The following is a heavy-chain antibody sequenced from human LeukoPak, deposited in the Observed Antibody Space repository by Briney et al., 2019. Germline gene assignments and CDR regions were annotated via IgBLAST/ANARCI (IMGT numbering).Heavy chain of an antibody. J-gene: IGHJ4*02. CDR1: GGSISSYY. V-gene: IGHV4-59*01. Sequence: SETLSLTCTVSGGSISSYYWSWIRQPPGKGLEWIGYIYYSGSTNYNPSLKSRVTISVDTSKNQFSLKLSSVTAAGTAVYYCARGYSSGPLDFDYWGQGTLVTVSS. CDR3: ARGYSSGPLDFDY. CDR2: IYYSGST. D-gene: IGHD6-19*01.